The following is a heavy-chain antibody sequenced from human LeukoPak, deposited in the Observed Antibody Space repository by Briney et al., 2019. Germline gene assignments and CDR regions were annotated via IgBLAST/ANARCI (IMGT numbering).Heavy chain of an antibody. V-gene: IGHV1-46*01. D-gene: IGHD5-24*01. CDR2: IDPSGGST. CDR1: GYTFTRYY. CDR3: ARDFGEMPNY. Sequence: GASVKVSCKASGYTFTRYYMHWVRQAHGQGLEWMGIIDPSGGSTSYAQNFQGGVTMTRDATTSTVYLELSSLRSEDTAVYYCARDFGEMPNYWGQGTLVTVSS. J-gene: IGHJ4*02.